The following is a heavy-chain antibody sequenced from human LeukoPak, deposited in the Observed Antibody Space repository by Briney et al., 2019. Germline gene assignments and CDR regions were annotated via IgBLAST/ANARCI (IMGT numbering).Heavy chain of an antibody. D-gene: IGHD6-13*01. CDR3: AKVLGVATAGVSLLDF. CDR1: GFTFSTYA. Sequence: GGSLRLSCAASGFTFSTYAMTWVRQAPGKGLEWVSTIGGSAGRTYYADSVKGRFTISRDNSKNTLYLQMNSLRGDDTAAYYCAKVLGVATAGVSLLDFWGQGTLVTVSS. J-gene: IGHJ4*02. V-gene: IGHV3-23*01. CDR2: IGGSAGRT.